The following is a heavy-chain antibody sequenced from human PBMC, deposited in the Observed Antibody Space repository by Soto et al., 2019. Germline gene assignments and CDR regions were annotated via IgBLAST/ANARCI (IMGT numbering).Heavy chain of an antibody. Sequence: SETLSLTCAVYGGSFSGYYWSWIRQPPGKGLEWIGEINHSGSTNYNPSLKSRVTISVDTSKNQFSLKLSSVTAADTAVYYCARARVRPSGYYVYYYYGMDVWGQGTTVTVSS. CDR2: INHSGST. CDR1: GGSFSGYY. J-gene: IGHJ6*01. D-gene: IGHD3-3*01. V-gene: IGHV4-34*01. CDR3: ARARVRPSGYYVYYYYGMDV.